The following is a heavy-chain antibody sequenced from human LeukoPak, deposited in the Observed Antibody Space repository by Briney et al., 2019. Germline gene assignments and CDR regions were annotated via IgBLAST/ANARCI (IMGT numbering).Heavy chain of an antibody. CDR2: IYYSGST. D-gene: IGHD6-6*01. CDR1: GGSISSSSYY. Sequence: PSETLSLTCTVSGGSISSSSYYWGWLRQPPGTGLEWIGSIYYSGSTYYNPSLKSRVTISVDTSKNQFSLKLSSVTAADTAVYYCARVVAARPAWFDPWGQGTLVTVSS. J-gene: IGHJ5*02. V-gene: IGHV4-39*01. CDR3: ARVVAARPAWFDP.